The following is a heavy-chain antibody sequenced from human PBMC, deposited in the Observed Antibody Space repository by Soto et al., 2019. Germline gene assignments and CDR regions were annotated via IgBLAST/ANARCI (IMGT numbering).Heavy chain of an antibody. D-gene: IGHD4-17*01. V-gene: IGHV4-34*01. J-gene: IGHJ5*02. CDR3: ARAGPLSDGDWFDP. CDR1: GGSFSGYY. Sequence: QVQLQQWGAGLLKPSETLSLTCAVYGGSFSGYYWSWIRQPPGKWLEWIGEINHSGSTNYNPSLKSRVTISVDTSKNQFSLKLSSVTAADTAVYYCARAGPLSDGDWFDPWGQGTLVTVSS. CDR2: INHSGST.